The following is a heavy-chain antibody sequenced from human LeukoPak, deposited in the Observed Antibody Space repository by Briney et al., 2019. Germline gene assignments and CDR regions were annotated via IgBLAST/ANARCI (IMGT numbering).Heavy chain of an antibody. CDR3: TIEVRTTMVRGVKAFDY. D-gene: IGHD3-10*01. Sequence: GGSMRLSCAASGFTFSDACMTWVRQAPGKGLEWVGRIKTKTDGGTTDYAAPVKGRFTISRDDSKNTLYLQMNSLKTEDTAMYYCTIEVRTTMVRGVKAFDYWGQGTLVTVSS. V-gene: IGHV3-15*01. CDR1: GFTFSDAC. CDR2: IKTKTDGGTT. J-gene: IGHJ4*02.